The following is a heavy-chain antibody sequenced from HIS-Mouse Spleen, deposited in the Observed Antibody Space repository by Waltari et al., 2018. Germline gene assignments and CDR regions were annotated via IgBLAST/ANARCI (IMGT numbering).Heavy chain of an antibody. V-gene: IGHV4-38-2*02. D-gene: IGHD6-13*01. Sequence: QVQLQESGPGLVKPSETLSLTCTVSGYSISSGYYWGRIRQPPGKGLVWIGSIYHSGSTYYNPSLKSRVTISVDTSKNQFSLKLSSVTAADTAVYYCARVAAAARDWFDPWGQGTLVTVSS. J-gene: IGHJ5*02. CDR3: ARVAAAARDWFDP. CDR2: IYHSGST. CDR1: GYSISSGYY.